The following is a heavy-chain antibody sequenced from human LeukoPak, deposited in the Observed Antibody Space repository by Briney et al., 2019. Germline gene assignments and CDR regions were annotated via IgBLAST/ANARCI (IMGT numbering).Heavy chain of an antibody. V-gene: IGHV4-61*02. J-gene: IGHJ3*02. D-gene: IGHD2-15*01. Sequence: SETLSLTCTVSGGSISSGSYYWSWLRQPAGTGLEWIGRIYTSGSTNYNPSLKSRVTISVDTSKNQFSLKLSSVTAADTAVYYCAKTQLYCSGGSCYSRAFDIWGQGTMVTVSS. CDR1: GGSISSGSYY. CDR3: AKTQLYCSGGSCYSRAFDI. CDR2: IYTSGST.